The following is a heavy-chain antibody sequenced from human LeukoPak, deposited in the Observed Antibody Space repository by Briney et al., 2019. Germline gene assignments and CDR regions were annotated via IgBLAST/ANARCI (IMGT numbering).Heavy chain of an antibody. CDR3: ARHVGAYCSSTSCSH. V-gene: IGHV4-39*01. CDR2: MYYSGST. CDR1: GGSISSSSYY. Sequence: SETLSLTCTVSGGSISSSSYYWGWIRQPPGKGLEWIGSMYYSGSTYYNPSLKSRVTISVDTSKNQFSLKPSSVTAADTAVYYCARHVGAYCSSTSCSHWGQGTLVTVSS. J-gene: IGHJ1*01. D-gene: IGHD2-2*01.